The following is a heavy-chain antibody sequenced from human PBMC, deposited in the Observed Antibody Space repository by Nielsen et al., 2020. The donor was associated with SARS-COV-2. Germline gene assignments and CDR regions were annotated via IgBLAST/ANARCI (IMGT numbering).Heavy chain of an antibody. CDR2: ISSSSSYI. J-gene: IGHJ4*02. V-gene: IGHV3-21*01. D-gene: IGHD5-18*01. CDR3: ATPRGYSYGPFDY. CDR1: GFTLSSYS. Sequence: GESLKISCAASGFTLSSYSMNWVRQAPGKGLEWVSSISSSSSYIYYADSVKGRFTISRDNAKNSLYLQMNSLRAEDTAVYYCATPRGYSYGPFDYWGQGTLVTVSS.